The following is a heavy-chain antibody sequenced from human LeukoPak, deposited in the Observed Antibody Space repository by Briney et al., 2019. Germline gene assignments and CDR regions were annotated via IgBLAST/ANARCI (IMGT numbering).Heavy chain of an antibody. J-gene: IGHJ6*02. D-gene: IGHD3-9*01. CDR2: ISGSAGST. CDR3: AREYGLEGHYDILTGYYFRGYYGMVV. V-gene: IGHV3-23*01. CDR1: GFTFSSYA. Sequence: GGSLRLSCAVSAASGFTFSSYAMSWVRQGPGEGLEWVSGISGSAGSTYYADSVKGRFTISRDNSKNTLYLQMNSLRAEDTAVYYCAREYGLEGHYDILTGYYFRGYYGMVVWGQGTTVTVSS.